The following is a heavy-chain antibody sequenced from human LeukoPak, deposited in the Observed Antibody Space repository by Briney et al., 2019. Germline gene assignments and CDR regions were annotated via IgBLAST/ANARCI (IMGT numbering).Heavy chain of an antibody. CDR3: AREITSVYSSSRYYFDY. D-gene: IGHD6-13*01. CDR2: IWYDGSNK. Sequence: PGRSLRLSCAASGFTFSSYGMHWVRQAPGKGLEWVAVIWYDGSNKYYADSVKGRFTISRDNSKNTLYLQMNSLRAEDTAVYYCAREITSVYSSSRYYFDYWGQGTLVTVSS. V-gene: IGHV3-33*01. J-gene: IGHJ4*02. CDR1: GFTFSSYG.